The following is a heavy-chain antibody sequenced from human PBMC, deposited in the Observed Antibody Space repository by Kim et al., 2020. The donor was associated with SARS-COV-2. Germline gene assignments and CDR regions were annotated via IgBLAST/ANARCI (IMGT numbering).Heavy chain of an antibody. CDR2: IIPIHEIG. CDR1: YRSDD. D-gene: IGHD4-17*01. CDR3: ARAVHNYGDRLFYLDH. J-gene: IGHJ4*02. Sequence: YRSDDINGVRQDPGQGLEWMGRIIPIHEIGNYAQKFQGRVTLTADKATSTAYMGLRSMRTEDTAVDYWARAVHNYGDRLFYLDHWGQGTLAT. V-gene: IGHV1-69*04.